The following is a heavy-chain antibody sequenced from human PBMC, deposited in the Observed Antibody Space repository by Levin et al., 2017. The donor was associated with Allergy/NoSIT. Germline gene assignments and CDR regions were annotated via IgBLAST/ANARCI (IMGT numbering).Heavy chain of an antibody. J-gene: IGHJ5*02. D-gene: IGHD3-10*01. CDR1: GGSMRTYY. CDR3: ARGPESSGSFDRSPLNWFDP. Sequence: TSSETLSLTCSVSGGSMRTYYWSWIRQSADKGLEWIGRIYARGDTTYNPSFKSRVTISVDTSKNQFSLNLKSVTAADTAVYYCARGPESSGSFDRSPLNWFDPWGQGTLVTVSS. V-gene: IGHV4-4*07. CDR2: IYARGDT.